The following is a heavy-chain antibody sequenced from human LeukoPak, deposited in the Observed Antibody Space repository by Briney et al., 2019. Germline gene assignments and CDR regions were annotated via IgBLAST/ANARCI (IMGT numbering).Heavy chain of an antibody. D-gene: IGHD3-10*01. CDR3: AKGLTYDLGFGELVIFDY. V-gene: IGHV3-30*02. Sequence: GSLRLSCVASGFTFSSYGMHWVRQAPGKGLEWVAFIRDDGSEKSDADSVKGRFTISRDDSNNTMYLQMNSLRAEDTAVYYCAKGLTYDLGFGELVIFDYWGQGTLVTVSS. J-gene: IGHJ4*02. CDR1: GFTFSSYG. CDR2: IRDDGSEK.